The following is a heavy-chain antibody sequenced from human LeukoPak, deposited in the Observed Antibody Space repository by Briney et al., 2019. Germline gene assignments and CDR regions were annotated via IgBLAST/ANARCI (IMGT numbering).Heavy chain of an antibody. J-gene: IGHJ4*02. CDR3: ARDHSSYFDY. Sequence: PGGSLRLSCAASGFTFRSYGMHGVRQAPGKGLEWVAVIWYDGSNKYYADSVKGRFTISRDNSKNTLYLQMNSLRAEDTAVYYCARDHSSYFDYWGQGTLVTVSS. CDR1: GFTFRSYG. V-gene: IGHV3-33*01. CDR2: IWYDGSNK.